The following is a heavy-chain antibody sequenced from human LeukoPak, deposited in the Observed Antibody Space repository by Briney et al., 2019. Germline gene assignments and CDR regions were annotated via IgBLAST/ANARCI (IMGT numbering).Heavy chain of an antibody. V-gene: IGHV3-66*01. CDR3: ASIYDSSGYYWGAFDY. CDR2: IYSGGST. J-gene: IGHJ4*02. CDR1: GFTFSSYW. Sequence: GGSLRLSCAASGFTFSSYWMSWVRQAPGKGLEWVSVIYSGGSTYYADSVKGRFTISRDNSKNTLYLQMNSLRAEDTAVYYCASIYDSSGYYWGAFDYWGQGTLVTVSS. D-gene: IGHD3-22*01.